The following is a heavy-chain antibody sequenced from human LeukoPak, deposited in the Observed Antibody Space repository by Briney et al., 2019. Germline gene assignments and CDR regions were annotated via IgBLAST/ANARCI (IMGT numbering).Heavy chain of an antibody. V-gene: IGHV4-30-2*01. CDR1: GGSISSGGYS. D-gene: IGHD3-9*01. Sequence: SETLSLTCAVSGGSISSGGYSWSWIRQPPGKGLEWIGHIYHSGSTYYNPSLKSRVTISVDRSKNLFSLKLSSVTAADTAVYYCARETQDILTNRGYGMDVWGQGTTVTVSS. CDR2: IYHSGST. J-gene: IGHJ6*02. CDR3: ARETQDILTNRGYGMDV.